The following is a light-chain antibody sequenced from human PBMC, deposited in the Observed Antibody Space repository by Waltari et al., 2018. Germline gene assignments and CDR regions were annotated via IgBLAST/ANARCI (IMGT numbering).Light chain of an antibody. Sequence: QSALTQPASVSGSPGPSITISCTGTSRAIGGYNYVSWYQHHPGKAPKLMIYEVGNRPSGVSTRFSGSKSGNTASLTISGLRTEDEADYYCASHTTTATRLFGGGTKLTVL. J-gene: IGLJ3*02. CDR2: EVG. CDR3: ASHTTTATRL. CDR1: SRAIGGYNY. V-gene: IGLV2-14*01.